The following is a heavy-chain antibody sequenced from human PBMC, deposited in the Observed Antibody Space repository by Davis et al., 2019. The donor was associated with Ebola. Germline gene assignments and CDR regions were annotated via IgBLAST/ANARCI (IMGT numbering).Heavy chain of an antibody. J-gene: IGHJ6*02. V-gene: IGHV3-15*01. CDR2: IKTKTDGGTV. CDR3: TAEWVERPAVSPRDVPVAGAKKGLDYYYYGMDV. Sequence: PGGSLRLSCAGSGFTLRNAWMSWVRQVPGKGLEWVGRIKTKTDGGTVDYAAPVKGRCTISRDDSKNTLYLELNRLRIEDTGVYHCTAEWVERPAVSPRDVPVAGAKKGLDYYYYGMDVWGQGTTVTVSS. D-gene: IGHD6-19*01. CDR1: GFTLRNAW.